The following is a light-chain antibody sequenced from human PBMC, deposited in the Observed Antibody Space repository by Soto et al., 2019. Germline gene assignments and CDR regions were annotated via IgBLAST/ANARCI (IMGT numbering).Light chain of an antibody. Sequence: DAVLIQSPVSLPVTPGEPASISCSSSQSLLHSNGYNYLDWYLQKPGQSPQVLIYVGSNRASGVPDRFSGSGSGTDFTLKISRVEAEDVGVYYCMQALQTPTFGQGTKVDIK. CDR2: VGS. J-gene: IGKJ1*01. CDR3: MQALQTPT. CDR1: QSLLHSNGYNY. V-gene: IGKV2-28*01.